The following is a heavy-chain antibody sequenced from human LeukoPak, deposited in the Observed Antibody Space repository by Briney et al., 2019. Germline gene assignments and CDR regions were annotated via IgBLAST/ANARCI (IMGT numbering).Heavy chain of an antibody. V-gene: IGHV3-23*01. CDR1: GFTFTSYG. CDR2: ISGSGDAT. D-gene: IGHD5-12*01. CDR3: AKAVGYSGYQSFDY. Sequence: LSGGSLRLSCVASGFTFTSYGMSWVRQAPGKRLEWVSGISGSGDATYYADSVKGRFTISRDNSKNTLYLQMNSLRAEDTAAYYCAKAVGYSGYQSFDYWGQGTLVTVSS. J-gene: IGHJ4*02.